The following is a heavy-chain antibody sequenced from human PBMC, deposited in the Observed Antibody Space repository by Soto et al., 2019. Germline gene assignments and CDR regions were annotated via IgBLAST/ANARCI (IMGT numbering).Heavy chain of an antibody. CDR3: AKDPFFDY. CDR1: GFTFSSYA. J-gene: IGHJ4*02. CDR2: ISDGGSST. Sequence: GGSLRLSCAASGFTFSSYAMHWVRQAPGKGLEWVSVISDGGSSTYYADSVKGRFTISRDNSKNTLYLQMNSLRAEDTAVYYCAKDPFFDYWGQGTLVTVSS. V-gene: IGHV3-30*04.